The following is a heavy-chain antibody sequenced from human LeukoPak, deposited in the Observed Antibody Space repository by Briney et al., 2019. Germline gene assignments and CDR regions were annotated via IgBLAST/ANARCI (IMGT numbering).Heavy chain of an antibody. J-gene: IGHJ4*02. V-gene: IGHV3-30*04. Sequence: GRSLRLSCAASGFTFSSYAMHWVRQAPGKGLEWVAIISYDGSNKYYADSVKGRFTISRDNSKNTLYLQMNSLRAEDTAVYYCAKAETFDYWGQGTLVTVSS. CDR3: AKAETFDY. CDR1: GFTFSSYA. CDR2: ISYDGSNK.